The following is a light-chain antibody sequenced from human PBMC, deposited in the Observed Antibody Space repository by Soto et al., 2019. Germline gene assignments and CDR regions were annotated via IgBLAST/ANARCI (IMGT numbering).Light chain of an antibody. Sequence: DIQMTQSPSTLSASVGDRVTITCRGSQSISSWLAWYQQKPGKAPKLLIYDASSLESGVPSRFSGSGSGTEFTLTISSLQPEDFAVYYCQQYYDWPITFGQGTRLEIK. V-gene: IGKV1-5*01. CDR2: DAS. CDR3: QQYYDWPIT. J-gene: IGKJ5*01. CDR1: QSISSW.